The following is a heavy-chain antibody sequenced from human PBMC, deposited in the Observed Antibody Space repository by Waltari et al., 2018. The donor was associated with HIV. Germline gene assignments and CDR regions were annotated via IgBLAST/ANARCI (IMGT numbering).Heavy chain of an antibody. CDR3: AKDGRDGVYVEH. Sequence: EVQLVESGGGLVQPGRSLRLSCAASGFTFDDYAMHWVRQAPGKGLEWVSGVNWNRDSIGYADSVKGRFTISRDNAKNSLYLQMNSLRLEDTAFYYCAKDGRDGVYVEHWGQGTLVTVSS. J-gene: IGHJ1*01. V-gene: IGHV3-9*01. D-gene: IGHD2-8*01. CDR1: GFTFDDYA. CDR2: VNWNRDSI.